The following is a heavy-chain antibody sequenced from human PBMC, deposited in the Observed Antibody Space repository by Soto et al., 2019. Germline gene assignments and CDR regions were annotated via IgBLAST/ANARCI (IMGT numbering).Heavy chain of an antibody. CDR2: VIPIFCTA. CDR3: ARDSGTVRGVVIPQNGMDV. V-gene: IGHV1-69*01. D-gene: IGHD3-3*01. J-gene: IGHJ6*02. Sequence: QVQLVQSGAEVKTPGSSVKVSCKASGCTFSSYAISWVRQAPGQGLEWMGGVIPIFCTANYAQKFQGRVTITADESTRTAYMEMSSLRSEDTAVYYWARDSGTVRGVVIPQNGMDVWGQGTTVTVAS. CDR1: GCTFSSYA.